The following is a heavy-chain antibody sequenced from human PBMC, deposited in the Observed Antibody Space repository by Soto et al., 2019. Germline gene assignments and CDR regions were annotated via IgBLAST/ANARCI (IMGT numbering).Heavy chain of an antibody. V-gene: IGHV3-33*03. CDR1: GSSFSSYG. D-gene: IGHD1-26*01. Sequence: GGSLRLSCAASGSSFSSYGMHWVRQAPGKGLDWVAVIWYDGSNKYYAESVKGRFTISRDNSKNTLYVQMNSLTVEDTAVYYCARAQYTGSYFDACDVWGQGTMVTVSS. CDR2: IWYDGSNK. CDR3: ARAQYTGSYFDACDV. J-gene: IGHJ3*01.